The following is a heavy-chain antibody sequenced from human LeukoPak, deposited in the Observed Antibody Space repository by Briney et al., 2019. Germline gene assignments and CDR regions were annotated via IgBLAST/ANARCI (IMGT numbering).Heavy chain of an antibody. Sequence: ASVKVSCKASGYTFTGYYMHWVRQAPGQGLEWMGWINPNSGDTNYAQKFQGRVTMTRDTSISTAYMELSRLRSDDRAVYYCAREYPRLGRGGGMDVWGQGTTVTVSS. CDR1: GYTFTGYY. J-gene: IGHJ6*02. V-gene: IGHV1-2*02. D-gene: IGHD6-25*01. CDR3: AREYPRLGRGGGMDV. CDR2: INPNSGDT.